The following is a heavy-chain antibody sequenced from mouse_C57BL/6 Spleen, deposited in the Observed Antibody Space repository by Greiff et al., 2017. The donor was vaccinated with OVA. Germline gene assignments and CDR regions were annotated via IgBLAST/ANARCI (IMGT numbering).Heavy chain of an antibody. CDR2: ISSGSSTI. V-gene: IGHV5-17*01. CDR1: GFPFSDYG. J-gene: IGHJ3*01. Sequence: EVQGVESGGGLVKPGGSLQLSCAASGFPFSDYGMHWVRQAPEKGLSWVAYISSGSSTIYYADTVKGRFTISRDNAKNTLFLQMTSLRSEDTAMYYCARGRIYYYGSSYGFAYWGQGTLVTVSA. D-gene: IGHD1-1*01. CDR3: ARGRIYYYGSSYGFAY.